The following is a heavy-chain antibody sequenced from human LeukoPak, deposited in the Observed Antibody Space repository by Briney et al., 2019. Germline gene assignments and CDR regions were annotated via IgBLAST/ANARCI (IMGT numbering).Heavy chain of an antibody. CDR2: IRSKAYGGTT. Sequence: PGRSLRLSCTASGFTFGDYAMSWFRQAPGKGLEWVGFIRSKAYGGTTEYAASVKGRFTISRDDSKSIAYLQMNSLKTEDTAVYYCTEVVLSSSGYYSWYFDYWGQGTLVTVSS. J-gene: IGHJ4*02. CDR3: TEVVLSSSGYYSWYFDY. V-gene: IGHV3-49*03. CDR1: GFTFGDYA. D-gene: IGHD3-22*01.